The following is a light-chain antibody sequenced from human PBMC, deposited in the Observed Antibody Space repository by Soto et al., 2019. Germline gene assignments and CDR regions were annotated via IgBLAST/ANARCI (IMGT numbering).Light chain of an antibody. J-gene: IGKJ1*01. CDR2: GAS. Sequence: EIVMTQSPATLSVSPGERATLSCRASQSVSSNLAWYQQKPGQAPRLLIYGASTRATGIPARFSGSGSGTEFTHTISSLQSEDFAVYYCQQYNNWNPTCGQXTKVDIK. CDR1: QSVSSN. CDR3: QQYNNWNPT. V-gene: IGKV3-15*01.